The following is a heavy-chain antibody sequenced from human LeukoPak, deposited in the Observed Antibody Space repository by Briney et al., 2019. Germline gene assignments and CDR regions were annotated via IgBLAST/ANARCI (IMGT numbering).Heavy chain of an antibody. CDR2: IYYSGST. V-gene: IGHV4-59*08. D-gene: IGHD4-23*01. Sequence: TETLSLTCTVSGGSISSYYWSWIRQPPGKGLEWIGYIYYSGSTNYNPSLKSRVTISVDTSKNQFSLKLSSVTAADTAVYYCARHMRSYGGKLFDYWGQGTLVTVSS. CDR1: GGSISSYY. CDR3: ARHMRSYGGKLFDY. J-gene: IGHJ4*02.